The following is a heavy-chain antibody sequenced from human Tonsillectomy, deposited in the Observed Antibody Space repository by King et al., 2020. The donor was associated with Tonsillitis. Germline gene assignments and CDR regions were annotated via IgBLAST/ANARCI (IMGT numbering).Heavy chain of an antibody. CDR2: ITGSGGST. CDR1: GFTFSSYA. CDR3: AKRHTSGWGFDY. V-gene: IGHV3-23*04. J-gene: IGHJ4*02. Sequence: VQLVESGGGLVQPGGSLRLSCAASGFTFSSYAMSWVRQAPGKGLEWVSAITGSGGSTYYADSVKGRFTISRDSSKNTLYLQMNSLRAEETAVYYCAKRHTSGWGFDYWGQGTLVTVSS. D-gene: IGHD6-19*01.